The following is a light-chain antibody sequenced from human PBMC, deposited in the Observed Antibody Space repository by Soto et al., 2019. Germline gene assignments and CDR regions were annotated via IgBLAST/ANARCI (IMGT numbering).Light chain of an antibody. CDR3: QKYNHWPHT. CDR2: GAS. J-gene: IGKJ2*01. Sequence: EIVMTQSPATLSVSPGERATLSCRASQSVSSDLAWYQQKPGQAPRLLVYGASTRATGMPARVSGSGSGTKFTLTISSLQSEDCAVYYCQKYNHWPHTFGQGTKLEIK. V-gene: IGKV3-15*01. CDR1: QSVSSD.